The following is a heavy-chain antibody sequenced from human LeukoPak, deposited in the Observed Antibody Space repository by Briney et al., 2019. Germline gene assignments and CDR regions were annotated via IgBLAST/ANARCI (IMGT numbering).Heavy chain of an antibody. D-gene: IGHD3-3*01. CDR2: ISWDGGST. J-gene: IGHJ6*02. CDR3: AKDMRDYDFGSGYSPNYYYYGMDV. V-gene: IGHV3-43*01. Sequence: GASLRLSCAASGFSVDDYSMGSVRQPPGEGLEWVSCISWDGGSTNYAGSVTGRLPLSRDNSKNSLYLQMNSLRTEDTALYYCAKDMRDYDFGSGYSPNYYYYGMDVWGQGTTVTVSS. CDR1: GFSVDDYS.